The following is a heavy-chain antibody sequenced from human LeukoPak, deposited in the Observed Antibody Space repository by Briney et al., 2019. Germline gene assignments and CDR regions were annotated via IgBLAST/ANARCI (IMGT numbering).Heavy chain of an antibody. CDR1: GFTFSSYA. Sequence: QTGGSLRLSCAASGFTFSSYAMSWVRQAPGKGLEWVSAISGSGGSTYYADSVKGRFTISRDNSKNTLYLQMNSLRAEDTAVYYCARQESRSGGSCYFGSCSWFDPWGQGTLVTVSS. CDR2: ISGSGGST. D-gene: IGHD2-15*01. V-gene: IGHV3-23*01. CDR3: ARQESRSGGSCYFGSCSWFDP. J-gene: IGHJ5*02.